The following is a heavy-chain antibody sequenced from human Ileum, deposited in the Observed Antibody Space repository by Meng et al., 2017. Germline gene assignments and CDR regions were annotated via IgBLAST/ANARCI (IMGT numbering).Heavy chain of an antibody. Sequence: GGSLRLSCAASGFTFSSFCMNWVRQAPGKGLEWVSSMTGSSSDIHYADSMKGRFTMSRDNANNLLYLQMNSLRVEDTAVYYCARGPEETFRQSGSGRFDCWGQGTLVTVSS. V-gene: IGHV3-21*01. CDR2: MTGSSSDI. CDR3: ARGPEETFRQSGSGRFDC. J-gene: IGHJ4*02. CDR1: GFTFSSFC. D-gene: IGHD3-10*01.